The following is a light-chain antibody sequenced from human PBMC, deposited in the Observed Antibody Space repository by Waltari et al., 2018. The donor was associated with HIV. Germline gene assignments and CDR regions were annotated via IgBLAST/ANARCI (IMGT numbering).Light chain of an antibody. J-gene: IGLJ2*01. V-gene: IGLV1-40*01. CDR1: SSNIGAGYH. CDR2: GNP. Sequence: QSVLTQPPSVSGAPGQRVAISCTGTSSNIGAGYHVHWYQHLPGTAPKLLIYGNPVRPSGVPDRFSGSKSGTSASLAITGLQADDEADYYCAAWDDNLNGLFGGGTKLTVL. CDR3: AAWDDNLNGL.